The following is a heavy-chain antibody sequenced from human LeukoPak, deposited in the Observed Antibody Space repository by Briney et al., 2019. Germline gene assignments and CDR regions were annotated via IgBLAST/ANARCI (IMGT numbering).Heavy chain of an antibody. Sequence: GGSLRLSCAASGFTFSSYGMHWVRQAPGKELEWVAVIWYDGSNKYYADSVKGRFTISRDNSKNTLYLQMNSLRAEDTAVYYCARERITMVRGVIGRFDPWGQGTLVTVSS. CDR1: GFTFSSYG. CDR2: IWYDGSNK. J-gene: IGHJ5*02. CDR3: ARERITMVRGVIGRFDP. V-gene: IGHV3-33*01. D-gene: IGHD3-10*01.